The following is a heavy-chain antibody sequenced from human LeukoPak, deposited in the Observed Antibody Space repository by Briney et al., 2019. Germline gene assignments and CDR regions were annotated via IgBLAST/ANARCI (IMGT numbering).Heavy chain of an antibody. CDR3: ARDLTYYDIPGPSY. V-gene: IGHV1-2*02. CDR1: GYTFTGYY. CDR2: INPNSGGT. J-gene: IGHJ4*02. Sequence: ASVKVSCKASGYTFTGYYMHWVRQAPGQGLEWMGWINPNSGGTNYAQKFQGRVTMTRDTSISTAYMELSRLRSDDTAVYYCARDLTYYDIPGPSYWGQGTLVTVAS. D-gene: IGHD3-9*01.